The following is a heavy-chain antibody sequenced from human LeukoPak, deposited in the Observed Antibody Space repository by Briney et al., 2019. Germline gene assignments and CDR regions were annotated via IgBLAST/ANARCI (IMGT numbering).Heavy chain of an antibody. CDR1: GYSISSGYY. CDR3: ARVKNSAWCVDY. CDR2: IYHSGST. Sequence: SETLSLSCTVSGYSISSGYYWGWIRPPPGKGLEWIGSIYHSGSTYYNPSLKSRVTISVDTSKNKFSLKLRSVTDADTAVYYCARVKNSAWCVDYWGQGTLVTVSS. V-gene: IGHV4-38-2*02. D-gene: IGHD2-8*01. J-gene: IGHJ4*02.